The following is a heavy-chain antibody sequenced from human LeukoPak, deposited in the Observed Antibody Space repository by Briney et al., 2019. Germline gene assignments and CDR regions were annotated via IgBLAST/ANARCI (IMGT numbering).Heavy chain of an antibody. J-gene: IGHJ4*02. CDR1: GYTFTSYG. CDR3: ARVSRRITMVRGPCCY. V-gene: IGHV1-18*01. CDR2: ISAYNGNT. D-gene: IGHD3-10*01. Sequence: ASVKVSCKASGYTFTSYGISWVRQAPGQGLEWMGWISAYNGNTNYAQKLQGRVTMTTDTSTSTAYMELRSLRSDDTAVYYCARVSRRITMVRGPCCYWGQGTLVTVSS.